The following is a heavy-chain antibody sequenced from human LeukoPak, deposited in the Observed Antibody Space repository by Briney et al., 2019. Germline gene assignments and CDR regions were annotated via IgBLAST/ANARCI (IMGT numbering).Heavy chain of an antibody. CDR1: GYTFTGYY. Sequence: ASVKVSCKASGYTFTGYYMHWVRQAPGQGLEWMGWINPNSGGTNYAQKFQGRVTMTRDTSISTACMELSRLRSDDTAVYYCATPTPYGDGGLFDYWGQGTLVTVSS. CDR2: INPNSGGT. J-gene: IGHJ4*02. CDR3: ATPTPYGDGGLFDY. D-gene: IGHD4-17*01. V-gene: IGHV1-2*02.